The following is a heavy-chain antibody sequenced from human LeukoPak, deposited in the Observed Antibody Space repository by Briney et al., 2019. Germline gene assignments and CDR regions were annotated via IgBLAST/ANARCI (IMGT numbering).Heavy chain of an antibody. CDR2: IYWYGGKT. CDR1: GFNFEDYG. D-gene: IGHD1-1*01. J-gene: IGHJ4*02. Sequence: PGGSLRLSCMASGFNFEDYGMNWVRQAPGKGLEWVSRIYWYGGKTGYADSVTGRFTISRDNAKNFLYLQMNSLRAEDTAVYYCARDLGYENEHDRSPVGYWGQGSLVIVSS. V-gene: IGHV3-20*04. CDR3: ARDLGYENEHDRSPVGY.